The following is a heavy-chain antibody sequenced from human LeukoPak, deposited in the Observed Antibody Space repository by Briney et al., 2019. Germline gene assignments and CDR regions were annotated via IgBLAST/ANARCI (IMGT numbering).Heavy chain of an antibody. CDR2: IASDGSST. CDR3: ARGRPHGNDY. CDR1: GFTFSSYW. D-gene: IGHD4-23*01. V-gene: IGHV3-74*01. J-gene: IGHJ4*02. Sequence: PGGSLRLSCAASGFTFSSYWMNWVRQAPGKGLVWVSRIASDGSSTTYADFVKGRFSISRDNAKNTLYLQMNSLRVGDTAVYYCARGRPHGNDYWGQGTLVTVSS.